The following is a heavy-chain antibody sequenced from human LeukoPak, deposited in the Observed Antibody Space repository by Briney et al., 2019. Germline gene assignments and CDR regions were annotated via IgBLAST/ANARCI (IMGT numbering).Heavy chain of an antibody. Sequence: PGGSLRLSCAASGFTFSTYTMNWVRQAPGKGLEWVSSISSNSSSIYYADSVKGRFSISRDNAKNSLYLQMNSLSAEDTAVYYCAGERGVGEFYWGQGTLVTVSS. V-gene: IGHV3-21*03. CDR2: ISSNSSSI. CDR1: GFTFSTYT. J-gene: IGHJ4*02. D-gene: IGHD3-10*01. CDR3: AGERGVGEFY.